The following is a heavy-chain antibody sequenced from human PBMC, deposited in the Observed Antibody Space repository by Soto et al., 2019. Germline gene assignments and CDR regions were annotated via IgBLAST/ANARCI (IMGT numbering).Heavy chain of an antibody. CDR2: ISGSGGST. D-gene: IGHD4-4*01. J-gene: IGHJ6*03. CDR1: GFTFSSYA. V-gene: IGHV3-23*01. CDR3: AIRPPKYSNYGTYYYYMDV. Sequence: GGSLRLSCAASGFTFSSYAMSWVRQAPGKGLEWVSAISGSGGSTYYADSVKGRFTISRDNSKNTLYLQMNSLRAEDTAVYYCAIRPPKYSNYGTYYYYMDVWGKGTTVTVSS.